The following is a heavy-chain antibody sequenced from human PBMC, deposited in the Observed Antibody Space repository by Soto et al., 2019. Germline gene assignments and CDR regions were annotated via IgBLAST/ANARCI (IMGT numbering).Heavy chain of an antibody. CDR1: GYTFTSYG. Sequence: QVQLVQSGAEVKKPGASVKVSCKASGYTFTSYGISWVRQAPGQGLEWMGWISAYNGNTNYAQKLQGRVTMTTDTSTSTAYMELRSLRSADTAVYYCARDGCSSTSCYYYYGMDVWGQGTTVTVSS. J-gene: IGHJ6*02. V-gene: IGHV1-18*01. CDR2: ISAYNGNT. D-gene: IGHD2-2*01. CDR3: ARDGCSSTSCYYYYGMDV.